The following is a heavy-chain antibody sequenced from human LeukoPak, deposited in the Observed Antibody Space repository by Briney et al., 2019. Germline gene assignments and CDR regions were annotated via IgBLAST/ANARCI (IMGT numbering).Heavy chain of an antibody. CDR1: GFTFSSYA. Sequence: PGGSLRLSCAASGFTFSSYAMNWVRQAPGKGLEWVSAISGSGGSTYYADSVKGRFTISRDNAKNSLYLQMNSLRAEDTAVYYCASRLRRDGYSSFDYWGQGTLVTVSS. CDR3: ASRLRRDGYSSFDY. CDR2: ISGSGGST. J-gene: IGHJ4*02. D-gene: IGHD5-24*01. V-gene: IGHV3-23*01.